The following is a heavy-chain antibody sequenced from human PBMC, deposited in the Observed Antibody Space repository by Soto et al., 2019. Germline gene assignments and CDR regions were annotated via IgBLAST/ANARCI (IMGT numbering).Heavy chain of an antibody. Sequence: SVKVSCKASGGTFSSYAISRVRQAPGEGLEWMGGTIPIFGTADYAQKFQGRVTITADESTSTAYMELSSQRSEDTAVYYCASPSCRSSYGFFPMDVWGQGTTVTVSS. CDR1: GGTFSSYA. CDR3: ASPSCRSSYGFFPMDV. CDR2: TIPIFGTA. D-gene: IGHD5-18*01. J-gene: IGHJ6*02. V-gene: IGHV1-69*13.